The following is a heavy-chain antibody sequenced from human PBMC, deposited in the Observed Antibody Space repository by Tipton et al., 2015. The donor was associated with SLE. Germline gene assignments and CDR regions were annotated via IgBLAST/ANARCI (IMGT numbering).Heavy chain of an antibody. V-gene: IGHV3-53*01. Sequence: SLRLSCAASGFTVSSNYMSWVRQAPGKGLEWVSVIYSGGSTYYADSVKGRFTISRDNSKNTLYLQMNSLRAEDTAVYYCAKDGHRVGDYFDYWGQGTLVTVSS. J-gene: IGHJ4*02. D-gene: IGHD2-15*01. CDR2: IYSGGST. CDR1: GFTVSSNY. CDR3: AKDGHRVGDYFDY.